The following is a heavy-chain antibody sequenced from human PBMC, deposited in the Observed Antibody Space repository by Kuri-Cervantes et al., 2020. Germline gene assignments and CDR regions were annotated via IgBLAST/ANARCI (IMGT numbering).Heavy chain of an antibody. CDR1: GFTFSSYA. CDR3: AKVGSITMIVVATPGWFDP. CDR2: ISGSGGST. Sequence: GESLKISCAASGFTFSSYAMSWVRQAPGKGLEWVSAISGSGGSTYYADPVKGRFTISRDNSKNTLYLQMNSLRAEDTAVYYCAKVGSITMIVVATPGWFDPWGQGTLVTVSS. J-gene: IGHJ5*02. V-gene: IGHV3-23*01. D-gene: IGHD3-22*01.